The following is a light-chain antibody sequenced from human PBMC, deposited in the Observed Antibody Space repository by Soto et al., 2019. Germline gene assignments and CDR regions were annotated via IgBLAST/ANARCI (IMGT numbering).Light chain of an antibody. V-gene: IGKV1-12*01. Sequence: DIQMTQSPSSVSASVGDRVNITCRASQGISTWLTWYQQKPGKAPKLLIYDASSLQSGVPSRFSGSGSGTDFTLTIRSLQPEDFATDYVQQPTSFPLTFGGGTKVEIK. CDR2: DAS. CDR3: QQPTSFPLT. J-gene: IGKJ4*01. CDR1: QGISTW.